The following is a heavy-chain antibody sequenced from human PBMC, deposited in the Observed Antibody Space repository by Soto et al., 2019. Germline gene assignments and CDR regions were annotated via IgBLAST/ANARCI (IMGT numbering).Heavy chain of an antibody. V-gene: IGHV3-21*01. CDR1: GFTFSGYT. Sequence: LRLSCAASGFTFSGYTMNWVRQAPGKGLEWVSSITSGSSYIYYADSVKGRFTISRDNAKNSLYLQINSLRAEDTAMYYCARSSFDYWGQGTLVTVSS. CDR3: ARSSFDY. CDR2: ITSGSSYI. J-gene: IGHJ4*02.